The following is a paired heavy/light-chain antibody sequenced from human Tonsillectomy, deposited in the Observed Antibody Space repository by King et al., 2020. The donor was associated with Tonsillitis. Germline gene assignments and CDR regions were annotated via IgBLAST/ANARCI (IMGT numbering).Heavy chain of an antibody. J-gene: IGHJ4*02. CDR1: GRFISHYY. V-gene: IGHV4-59*01. CDR2: IQYNGST. Sequence: QVQLQESGPGLVKPSETLSLTCSVSGRFISHYYWSWIRQPPGKGLEWIAFIQYNGSTNNNPSLKSRVTISVDTSKNQFSLKLRSVTAADTAVYYCARGWLQNFDSWGQGTLVTVSS. CDR3: ARGWLQNFDS. D-gene: IGHD5-12*01.
Light chain of an antibody. CDR3: NSRDSSGNHVV. V-gene: IGLV3-19*01. Sequence: SSELTQDPAVSVALGQTARITCQGDSLRTYYASWYQQKPGHAPVLLIYGKNSRPSGIPDRFSGSSSGNTASLTITGAQAEDEADYFCNSRDSSGNHVVFGGGTKLTVL. J-gene: IGLJ2*01. CDR1: SLRTYY. CDR2: GKN.